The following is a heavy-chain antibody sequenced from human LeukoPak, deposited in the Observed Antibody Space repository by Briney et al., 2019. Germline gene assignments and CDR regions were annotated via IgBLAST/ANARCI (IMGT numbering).Heavy chain of an antibody. CDR1: GGSISSYY. CDR3: ARGTGTSFDY. CDR2: IYYSGST. Sequence: PSETLSLTCTVSGGSISSYYWSWIRQPPGKGLEWIGYIYYSGSTNCNPSLKSRVTISVDTSKNQFSLKLSSVTAADTAVYYCARGTGTSFDYWGQGTLVTVSS. J-gene: IGHJ4*02. V-gene: IGHV4-59*08. D-gene: IGHD1/OR15-1a*01.